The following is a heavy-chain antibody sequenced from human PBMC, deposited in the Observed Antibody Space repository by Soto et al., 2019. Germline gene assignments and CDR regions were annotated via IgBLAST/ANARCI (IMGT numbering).Heavy chain of an antibody. V-gene: IGHV5-51*01. D-gene: IGHD3-10*01. CDR2: IYPGDSDA. CDR1: GDSFTSFW. Sequence: GESLKIPCKVSGDSFTSFWIGWVRQMPGKGLEWLGSIYPGDSDARYSPSFEGQVTFSVDKSINTAYLQWNSLKASDTAMYYCARQGGEYNTMSDYWGQGTLVTVSS. CDR3: ARQGGEYNTMSDY. J-gene: IGHJ4*02.